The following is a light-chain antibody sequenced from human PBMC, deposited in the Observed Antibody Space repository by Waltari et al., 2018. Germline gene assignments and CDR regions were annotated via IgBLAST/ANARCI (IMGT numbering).Light chain of an antibody. J-gene: IGLJ2*01. V-gene: IGLV3-27*01. Sequence: SYELTQPSSVSVSPGQTARLTCPGDGLATKYSRWCQQRPGQAPVLVIYKETERPPGIPERVPGSSSGTTVTLTISGAQVEDEADYYCYTAAGSNLRVFGGGTRLTVL. CDR1: GLATKY. CDR2: KET. CDR3: YTAAGSNLRV.